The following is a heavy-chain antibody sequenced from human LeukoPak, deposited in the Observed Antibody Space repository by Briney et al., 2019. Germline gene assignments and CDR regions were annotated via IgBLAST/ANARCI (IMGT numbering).Heavy chain of an antibody. CDR2: IYYSGGT. CDR1: GGSISSYY. D-gene: IGHD6-6*01. J-gene: IGHJ6*02. Sequence: PSETLSLTCTVSGGSISSYYWSWIRQPAGKGLEWIGYIYYSGGTYYNPSLKSRVTISVDTSKNQFSLKLSSVTAADTAVYYCATPSIAARPWYYGMDVWGQGTTVTVSS. CDR3: ATPSIAARPWYYGMDV. V-gene: IGHV4-59*06.